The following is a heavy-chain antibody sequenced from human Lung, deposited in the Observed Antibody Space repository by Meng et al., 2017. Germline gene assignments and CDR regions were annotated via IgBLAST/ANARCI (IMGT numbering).Heavy chain of an antibody. CDR2: IKSNTDGGTT. J-gene: IGHJ4*02. CDR1: GFYFSNAW. V-gene: IGHV3-15*01. Sequence: LGEVGGCLVNPGGSLSLSCAAAGFYFSNAWMSWVRQAPGKGLEWVGRIKSNTDGGTTEYAAPVTGRFTISRDDSKSTLNLHLSGLRTDDTGVYYCTWDDKAVSDYWGQGTLVTVSS. CDR3: TWDDKAVSDY. D-gene: IGHD3-9*01.